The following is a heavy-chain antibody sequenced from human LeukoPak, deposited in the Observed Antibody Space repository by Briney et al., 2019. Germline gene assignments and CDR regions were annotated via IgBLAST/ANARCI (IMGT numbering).Heavy chain of an antibody. V-gene: IGHV3-48*01. CDR1: GFTFSSYT. CDR2: ISTDSNTI. Sequence: GGSLRLSCAASGFTFSSYTMNWVRQAPGKGLEWVSYISTDSNTIYYADSVKGRFTISRDNAKNSPYLQMNSLRAEDTAVYFCARGPTNSGFDPWGQGTLVTVSS. CDR3: ARGPTNSGFDP. J-gene: IGHJ5*02. D-gene: IGHD1-1*01.